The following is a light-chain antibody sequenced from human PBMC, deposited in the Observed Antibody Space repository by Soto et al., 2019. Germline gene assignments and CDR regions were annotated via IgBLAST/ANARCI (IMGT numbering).Light chain of an antibody. CDR1: SSNIGAGYD. CDR2: RNS. Sequence: QSVLTQPPSVSGAPGQRVTISCTGSSSNIGAGYDVHWYQQLPGTAPKLLIYRNSNRPSGVPDRFSGSTSGTSASLAITGLQAEDEADYYCQSYDNSLSGYVFATGTKSPS. CDR3: QSYDNSLSGYV. J-gene: IGLJ1*01. V-gene: IGLV1-40*01.